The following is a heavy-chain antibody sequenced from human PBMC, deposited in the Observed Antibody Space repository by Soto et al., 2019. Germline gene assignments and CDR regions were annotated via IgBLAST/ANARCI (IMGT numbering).Heavy chain of an antibody. Sequence: EVQLVESGGGLVKPGGSLRLSCAASGFTFSSYSMNWVRQAPGKGLEWVSSISSSSSYIYYADSVKGRFTISRDNAKNSRYLQMNSLRAEDTAVYYCARVLSSGWYSDYWGQGTLVTVSS. CDR1: GFTFSSYS. D-gene: IGHD6-19*01. V-gene: IGHV3-21*01. J-gene: IGHJ4*02. CDR3: ARVLSSGWYSDY. CDR2: ISSSSSYI.